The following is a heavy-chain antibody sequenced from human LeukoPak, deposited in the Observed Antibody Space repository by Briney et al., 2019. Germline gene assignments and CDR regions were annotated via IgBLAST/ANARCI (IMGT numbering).Heavy chain of an antibody. V-gene: IGHV3-74*01. CDR2: LRYDGRGT. J-gene: IGHJ4*01. CDR1: GFTFNNCA. Sequence: PGGALRLSCPASGFTFNNCARHWVRQAPAKGLEGVSRLRYDGRGTNYADSVKGRFTISSDNAKNILYLQMNSLRADDTALYYCARDGFVGPVTANLDYWGQGTLVTVSS. CDR3: ARDGFVGPVTANLDY. D-gene: IGHD1-20*01.